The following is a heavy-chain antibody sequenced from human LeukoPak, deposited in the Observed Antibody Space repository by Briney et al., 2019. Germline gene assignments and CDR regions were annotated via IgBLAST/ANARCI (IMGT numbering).Heavy chain of an antibody. Sequence: GGSLRLSCTASGFTFGDYAMSWFRQAPGKGLEWVGFIRSKAYGGTTEYAAPVKGRFTISRDDSKSIAYLQMNSLKTEDTAVYYCTREGGSYYGYFDYWGQGTLVTVSS. D-gene: IGHD1-26*01. CDR2: IRSKAYGGTT. J-gene: IGHJ4*02. CDR1: GFTFGDYA. CDR3: TREGGSYYGYFDY. V-gene: IGHV3-49*03.